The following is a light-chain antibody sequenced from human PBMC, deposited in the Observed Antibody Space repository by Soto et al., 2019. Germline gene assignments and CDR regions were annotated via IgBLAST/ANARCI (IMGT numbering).Light chain of an antibody. CDR2: DVS. J-gene: IGLJ1*01. CDR3: CSYAGGPRYV. V-gene: IGLV2-11*01. Sequence: QSALTQPRSVSGSPGQSVTISCTGTSSDVGGYNYVSWYQQHPGKAPKVMIYDVSERPSGVPDRFSGSKSGNTASLTISGLQGEDEADYYCCSYAGGPRYVFGTGTKVTVL. CDR1: SSDVGGYNY.